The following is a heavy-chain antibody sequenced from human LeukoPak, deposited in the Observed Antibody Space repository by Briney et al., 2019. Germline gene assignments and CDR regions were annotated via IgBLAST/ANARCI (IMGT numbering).Heavy chain of an antibody. V-gene: IGHV3-30*18. Sequence: TGGSLRLSCAASGFTFSSYGMHWVRQAPGKGLEWVAVISYDGSNKYYVDSVKGRFTISRDNSKNTLYLQMNSLRAEDTAVYYCAKDPDYWGQGTLVTVSS. CDR2: ISYDGSNK. CDR1: GFTFSSYG. CDR3: AKDPDY. J-gene: IGHJ4*02.